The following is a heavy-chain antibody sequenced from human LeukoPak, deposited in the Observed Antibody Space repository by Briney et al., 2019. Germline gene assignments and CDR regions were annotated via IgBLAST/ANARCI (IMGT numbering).Heavy chain of an antibody. Sequence: GESLKISGKGSGYSFTTSWIGWVRQMPGKGLEWMGIIYPGDSYTRYSPSFQGHVTISADKSISTAYLQWSSLKASDTAMYYCARLARIAVAGTLIWGAFHIWGRRTMVTVSS. J-gene: IGHJ3*02. CDR1: GYSFTTSW. CDR3: ARLARIAVAGTLIWGAFHI. D-gene: IGHD6-19*01. V-gene: IGHV5-51*01. CDR2: IYPGDSYT.